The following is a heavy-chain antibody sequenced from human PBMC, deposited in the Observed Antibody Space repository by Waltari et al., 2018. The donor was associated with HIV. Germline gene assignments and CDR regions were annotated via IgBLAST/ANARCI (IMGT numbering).Heavy chain of an antibody. Sequence: EVKLLESGGGLIQPGGSLRLSCATSGFSIATYGMSWVRQVPGKGRDWVAMIGGSGGGTHYADAVRGRFTISRDTSKNTVSLHMNSLRAEDTATYYCTTCDSGEKSYYYYSGMDVWGQGTTVIVSS. V-gene: IGHV3-23*01. CDR1: GFSIATYG. CDR2: IGGSGGGT. J-gene: IGHJ6*02. CDR3: TTCDSGEKSYYYYSGMDV. D-gene: IGHD4-17*01.